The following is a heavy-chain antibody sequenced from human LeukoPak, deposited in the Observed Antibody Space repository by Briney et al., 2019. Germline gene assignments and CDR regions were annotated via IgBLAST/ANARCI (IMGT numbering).Heavy chain of an antibody. D-gene: IGHD5-18*01. CDR1: GGTFSSYA. CDR2: INPSGGST. CDR3: ARLDTAMVFFDY. V-gene: IGHV1-46*01. J-gene: IGHJ4*02. Sequence: ASVKVSCKASGGTFSSYAISWVRQAPGQGLEWMGIINPSGGSTSYAQKFQGRVTMTRDTSTSTVYMELSSLRSEDTAVYYCARLDTAMVFFDYWGQGTLVTVSS.